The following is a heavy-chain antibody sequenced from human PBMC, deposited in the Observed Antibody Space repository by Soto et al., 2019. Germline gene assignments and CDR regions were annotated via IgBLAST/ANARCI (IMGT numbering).Heavy chain of an antibody. CDR3: AERFDDSSTWSFDH. D-gene: IGHD6-6*01. CDR2: ISGNGARA. V-gene: IGHV3-23*01. Sequence: RRLSCAASGFTFDNYVMTWVRQAPGKGLEWVAGISGNGARAYYGDSVKGRFIVSRDNSKNTQYLQMNSLRVEDTALYYCAERFDDSSTWSFDHWGLGTLVTVSS. J-gene: IGHJ4*02. CDR1: GFTFDNYV.